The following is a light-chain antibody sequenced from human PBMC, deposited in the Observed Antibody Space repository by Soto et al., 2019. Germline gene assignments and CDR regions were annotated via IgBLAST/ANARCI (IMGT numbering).Light chain of an antibody. J-gene: IGKJ2*01. CDR3: QQSYSTPRT. Sequence: DIQMTQSPSSLSTSVGDRVTITCRASQSISSYLNWYQQKPGKAPKLLIYAASVLQSGVPSRFSGSGSGTDFTLTISSLQPEDFATYYCQQSYSTPRTFCQGTKLEIK. CDR2: AAS. CDR1: QSISSY. V-gene: IGKV1-39*01.